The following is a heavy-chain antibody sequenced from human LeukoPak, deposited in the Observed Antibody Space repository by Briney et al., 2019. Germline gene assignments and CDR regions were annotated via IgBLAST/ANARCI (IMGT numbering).Heavy chain of an antibody. CDR1: GFTFNTYA. V-gene: IGHV3-30*04. CDR3: GKDGAAAGTDEGVDY. D-gene: IGHD6-13*01. Sequence: GGSLRLSCAASGFTFNTYAMHWVRQAPGKGLEWLADISHDGRNKYYTDSVKGRFTISRDNSKNTLYLQMNSLRVEDTAMYYCGKDGAAAGTDEGVDYWGQGTLVTVSS. J-gene: IGHJ4*02. CDR2: ISHDGRNK.